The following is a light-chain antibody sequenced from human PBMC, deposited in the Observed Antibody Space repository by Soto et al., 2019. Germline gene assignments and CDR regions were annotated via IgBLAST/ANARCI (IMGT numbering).Light chain of an antibody. V-gene: IGLV2-23*01. CDR1: SSDDGSYKF. Sequence: QSALTQPASVSGSPGQSITIPCTGTSSDDGSYKFVSWYQQHPVKAPKLIVYEGSKRPSGVSTRFSGSKSGNSASLTISGLQAEDEADYYCCSFADTGTYVFATGTKLTVL. CDR3: CSFADTGTYV. J-gene: IGLJ1*01. CDR2: EGS.